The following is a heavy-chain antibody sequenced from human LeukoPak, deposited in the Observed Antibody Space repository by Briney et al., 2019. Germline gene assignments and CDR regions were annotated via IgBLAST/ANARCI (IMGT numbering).Heavy chain of an antibody. V-gene: IGHV3-74*01. Sequence: GGSLRLSCAASGFTFSSYWMHWVRQAPGKGLVWVSRINSDGSSTSYADSVKGRFTISRDNAKNTLYLQMNSLRAEDTAVYYCARDRIAAAGRYYYYGMDVWGQGTTVTVSS. CDR3: ARDRIAAAGRYYYYGMDV. D-gene: IGHD6-13*01. J-gene: IGHJ6*02. CDR1: GFTFSSYW. CDR2: INSDGSST.